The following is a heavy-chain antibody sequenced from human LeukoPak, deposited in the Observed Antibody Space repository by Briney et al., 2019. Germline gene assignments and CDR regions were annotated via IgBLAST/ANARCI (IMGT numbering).Heavy chain of an antibody. Sequence: PSETLSLTCAVYGGSFSGYYWSWIRQPPGKGLEWIGYIYYSGSTNYNPSLKSRVTISVDTSKNQFSLKLSSVTAADTAVYYCARFGIAVAAAFDIWGQGTMVTVSS. J-gene: IGHJ3*02. D-gene: IGHD6-19*01. V-gene: IGHV4-59*08. CDR1: GGSFSGYY. CDR3: ARFGIAVAAAFDI. CDR2: IYYSGST.